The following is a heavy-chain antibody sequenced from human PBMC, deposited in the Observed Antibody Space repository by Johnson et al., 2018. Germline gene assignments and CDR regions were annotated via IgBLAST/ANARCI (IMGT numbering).Heavy chain of an antibody. CDR1: GFTFSSYG. D-gene: IGHD3-22*01. J-gene: IGHJ1*01. V-gene: IGHV3-30*18. CDR3: AKDYYDSSGYPLGPFQD. Sequence: QVQLVESGGGLVQPGRSLRLSCAASGFTFSSYGMHWVRQDPGKGLEWVAGISYDGSNKYYADLVKGRFTISRDNSKNTLYLKMNSLRAEDTAVYYCAKDYYDSSGYPLGPFQDWGQGTLVTVSS. CDR2: ISYDGSNK.